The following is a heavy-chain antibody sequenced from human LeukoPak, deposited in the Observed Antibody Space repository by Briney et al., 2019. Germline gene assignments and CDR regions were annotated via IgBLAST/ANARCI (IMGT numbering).Heavy chain of an antibody. CDR3: ARVFYTSSAHWFDP. CDR2: IYFSGHT. V-gene: IGHV4-59*11. D-gene: IGHD6-6*01. CDR1: GGSINSHY. J-gene: IGHJ5*02. Sequence: PSETLSLTCSVSGGSINSHYWTWIRQPPGKGLEWIGYIYFSGHTSYNPSLKSRVSISIDTSKNQFSLNLSSVTAADTAVYFCARVFYTSSAHWFDPWAREPWSPSPQ.